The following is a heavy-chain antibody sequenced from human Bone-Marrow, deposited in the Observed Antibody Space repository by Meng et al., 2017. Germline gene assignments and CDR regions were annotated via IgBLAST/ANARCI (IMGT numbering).Heavy chain of an antibody. CDR2: IIPIFGTA. CDR3: ASSRGGVVPAAIDVYFDY. D-gene: IGHD2-2*01. CDR1: GGTFSSYA. Sequence: SVKVSCKASGGTFSSYAISWVRQAPGQGREWMGGIIPIFGTANYAQKFQGRVTITTDESTSTAYMELSSLRSEDTAVYYCASSRGGVVPAAIDVYFDYWGQGTLVTVSS. V-gene: IGHV1-69*05. J-gene: IGHJ4*02.